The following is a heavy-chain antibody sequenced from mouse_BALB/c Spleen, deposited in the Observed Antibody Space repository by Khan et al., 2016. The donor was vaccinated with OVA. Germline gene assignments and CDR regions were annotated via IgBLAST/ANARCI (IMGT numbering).Heavy chain of an antibody. V-gene: IGHV1-7*01. CDR2: INPSTGYT. J-gene: IGHJ2*01. CDR3: ARRGLRWDFDY. Sequence: VQLQQSGAELAKPGASVKMSCKASGYTFINYWILWVKQRPGQGLEWIGYINPSTGYTEYNQNFKDKATLTADKSSSTAYMQLSGLTSEDSAVYYCARRGLRWDFDYWGQGTTLRVSS. D-gene: IGHD1-1*01. CDR1: GYTFINYW.